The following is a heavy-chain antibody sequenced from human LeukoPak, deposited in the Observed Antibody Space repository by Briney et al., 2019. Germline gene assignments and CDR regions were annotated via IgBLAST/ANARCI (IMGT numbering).Heavy chain of an antibody. J-gene: IGHJ4*02. CDR2: ISSSGGTT. CDR1: GLTFSSYA. D-gene: IGHD6-19*01. CDR3: AKFSSSGWSRSTNK. Sequence: GGSLRLSCVASGLTFSSYAMGWVRQAAGKGLEWVSDISSSGGTTYYADSVKGRVTISRDNSKKTLYLQMNSLRPEDTAVYYCAKFSSSGWSRSTNKWGQGTLVTVSS. V-gene: IGHV3-23*01.